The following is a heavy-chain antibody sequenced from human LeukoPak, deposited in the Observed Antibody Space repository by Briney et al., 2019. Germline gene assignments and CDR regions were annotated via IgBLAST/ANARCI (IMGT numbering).Heavy chain of an antibody. V-gene: IGHV4-34*01. Sequence: SETLSLTCAVYVWSFSGCYWSWIRQPPGKGLEWIGENNHSGSTNYNSSLKSRVTISVDTSKNQFSLKLCFVTAADTAVYYCARGYYGSGSHCCHMDVWGKGTTITVS. CDR3: ARGYYGSGSHCCHMDV. CDR1: VWSFSGCY. CDR2: NNHSGST. J-gene: IGHJ6*03. D-gene: IGHD3-10*01.